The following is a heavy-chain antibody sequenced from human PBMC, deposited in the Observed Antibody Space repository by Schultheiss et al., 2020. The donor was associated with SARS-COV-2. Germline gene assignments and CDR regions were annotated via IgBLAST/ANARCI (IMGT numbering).Heavy chain of an antibody. Sequence: GGSLRLSCAASGFTFSRYGMHWVRQAPGKGLEWVAVIWYDGSNKYYADSVKGRFTISRDNSKNTLYLQMNSLRAEDTAVYYCARDDLTDWNYFNYYYYGMDVWGQGTTVTVSS. CDR1: GFTFSRYG. D-gene: IGHD1-7*01. CDR3: ARDDLTDWNYFNYYYYGMDV. J-gene: IGHJ6*02. CDR2: IWYDGSNK. V-gene: IGHV3-33*01.